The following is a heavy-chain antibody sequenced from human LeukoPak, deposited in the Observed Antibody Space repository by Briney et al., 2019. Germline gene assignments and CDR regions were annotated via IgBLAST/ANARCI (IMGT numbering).Heavy chain of an antibody. CDR2: MNPNSGNT. CDR3: AREGFSSGYQTRDY. V-gene: IGHV1-8*01. Sequence: GASVKVSCKASGYTFTSYDINWVRQATGQGLEWMGWMNPNSGNTGHAQKFQGRVTMTRNTSISTAYMELSSLRSEDTAVYYCAREGFSSGYQTRDYWGQGTLVTVSS. J-gene: IGHJ4*02. CDR1: GYTFTSYD. D-gene: IGHD3-22*01.